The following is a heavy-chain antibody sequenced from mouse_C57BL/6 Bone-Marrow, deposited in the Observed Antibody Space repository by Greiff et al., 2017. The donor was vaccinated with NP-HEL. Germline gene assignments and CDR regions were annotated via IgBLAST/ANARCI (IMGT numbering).Heavy chain of an antibody. D-gene: IGHD4-1*01. CDR1: GFSLTSYG. J-gene: IGHJ3*01. Sequence: QVQLQQSGPGLVQPSQSLSITCTVSGFSLTSYGVHWVRQSPGKGLEWLGVIWSGGSTDYNAAFISRLSISKDNSKSQVFFKMNSLQADDTAIYYCARKEGGTAWFAYWGQGTLVTVSA. V-gene: IGHV2-2*01. CDR3: ARKEGGTAWFAY. CDR2: IWSGGST.